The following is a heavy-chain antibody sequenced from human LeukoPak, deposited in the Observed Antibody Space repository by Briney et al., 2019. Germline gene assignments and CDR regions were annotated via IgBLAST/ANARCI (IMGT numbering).Heavy chain of an antibody. D-gene: IGHD4-11*01. V-gene: IGHV3-23*01. CDR3: AKDAAANVDYPYYFDY. CDR1: GFTFSSYS. Sequence: GGSLRLSCAASGFTFSSYSMNWVRQAPGKGLEWVSAISGSGGSTYYADSVKGRFTISRDNSKNTLYLQMNSLRAEDTAVYYCAKDAAANVDYPYYFDYWGQGALVTVSS. CDR2: ISGSGGST. J-gene: IGHJ4*02.